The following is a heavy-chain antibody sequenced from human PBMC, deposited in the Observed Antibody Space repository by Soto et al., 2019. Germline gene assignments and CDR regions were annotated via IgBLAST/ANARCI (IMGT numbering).Heavy chain of an antibody. CDR2: ISYDGSNK. V-gene: IGHV3-30*03. CDR3: ATTNRAYYYYSSGYSFDY. D-gene: IGHD3-22*01. Sequence: GGPLRLSCAASGLTFSSYGKHWFRQAPGKELEWVAIISYDGSNKYDADSVKGRINIATDYDNNTPYLQRSSLRAEDTAVYYCATTNRAYYYYSSGYSFDYWGQGTQVTVS. J-gene: IGHJ4*02. CDR1: GLTFSSYG.